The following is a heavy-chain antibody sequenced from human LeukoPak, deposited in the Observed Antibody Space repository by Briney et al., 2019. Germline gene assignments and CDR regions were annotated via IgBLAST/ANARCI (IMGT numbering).Heavy chain of an antibody. V-gene: IGHV3-21*01. CDR3: ARASSSRSYTSMDF. J-gene: IGHJ4*02. Sequence: GGSLRLSCAASGFTFSSYNMNWVRQAPGKGLEWVSSISSHGSYIYCADSVKGRFTISRDNADNSLFLQMNSLRAEDTALYYCARASSSRSYTSMDFWAQGTLVTVSS. D-gene: IGHD3/OR15-3a*01. CDR2: ISSHGSYI. CDR1: GFTFSSYN.